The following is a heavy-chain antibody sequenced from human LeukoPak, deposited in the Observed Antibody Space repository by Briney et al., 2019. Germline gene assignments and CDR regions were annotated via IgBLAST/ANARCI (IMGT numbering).Heavy chain of an antibody. CDR1: GYTFTSYG. Sequence: ASVKVSCKASGYTFTSYGISWVRQAPGQGLEWMGWISAYSGNTNYAQKLQGRVTMTTDTSTSTDYMELRSLRSDDTAVYYCARHRYIYGGDYWGQGTLVTVSS. D-gene: IGHD5-18*01. CDR2: ISAYSGNT. CDR3: ARHRYIYGGDY. J-gene: IGHJ4*02. V-gene: IGHV1-18*01.